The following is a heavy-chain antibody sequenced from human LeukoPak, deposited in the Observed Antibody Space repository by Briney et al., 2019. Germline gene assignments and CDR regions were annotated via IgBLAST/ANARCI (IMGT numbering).Heavy chain of an antibody. CDR2: ISNDASVT. CDR3: AKAYSSSLYGDAFHI. D-gene: IGHD6-13*01. Sequence: GGSLGLSCAGSGFTFRFYAMTGVRQAPGKGLEWVSGISNDASVTYAADSVKGRFNISRDDSKNTVYLQLNSLRVEDTAVYYCAKAYSSSLYGDAFHIWGQGTVVTVSP. CDR1: GFTFRFYA. V-gene: IGHV3-23*01. J-gene: IGHJ3*02.